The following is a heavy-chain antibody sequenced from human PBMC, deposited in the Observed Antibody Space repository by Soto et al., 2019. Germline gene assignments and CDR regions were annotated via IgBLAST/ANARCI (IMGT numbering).Heavy chain of an antibody. CDR3: ARDLVPAAISHYYMDV. Sequence: PEGPLRLSGEASGLTFISYGTHWVRQAPGKGLEWVAVIWYDGSNKYYADSVKGRFTSSRDNSKNTLYLQMNSLRAEDTAVYYCARDLVPAAISHYYMDVWGKGTMVILAS. V-gene: IGHV3-33*01. D-gene: IGHD2-2*02. J-gene: IGHJ6*03. CDR1: GLTFISYG. CDR2: IWYDGSNK.